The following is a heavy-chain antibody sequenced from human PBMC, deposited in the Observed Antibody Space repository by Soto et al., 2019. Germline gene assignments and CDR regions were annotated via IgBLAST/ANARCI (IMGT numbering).Heavy chain of an antibody. CDR2: ISNIGFT. CDR3: TTQGFGGLHGLVDV. V-gene: IGHV4-61*01. Sequence: QVQLQESGPGLVKPSETLSLTCTVSGGSISSINNHFSNHYCSWIRLSPGKGLEWIGYISNIGFTRYYPSLKSRVSISVDTSTNQFSLKLTSVTAADPAVYYCTTQGFGGLHGLVDVWVQGTTVTVSS. J-gene: IGHJ6*02. CDR1: GGSISSINNHFSNHY. D-gene: IGHD3-10*01.